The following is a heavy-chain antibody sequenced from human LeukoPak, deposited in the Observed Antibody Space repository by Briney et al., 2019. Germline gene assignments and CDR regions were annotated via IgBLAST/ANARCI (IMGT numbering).Heavy chain of an antibody. V-gene: IGHV3-7*01. CDR2: IKQDGSEK. CDR1: GFTFSSYW. CDR3: ARVSIFAYYGMDV. D-gene: IGHD3-3*01. J-gene: IGHJ6*02. Sequence: GGSLRLSCAASGFTFSSYWMSWVRQAPGRGLEWVANIKQDGSEKYYVDSVKGRFTISRDNAKNSLYLQMNSLRAEDTAVYYCARVSIFAYYGMDVWGQGTTVTVSS.